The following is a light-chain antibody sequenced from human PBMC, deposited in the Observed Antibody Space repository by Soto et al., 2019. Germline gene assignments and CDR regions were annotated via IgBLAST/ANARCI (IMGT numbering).Light chain of an antibody. CDR1: SSNIGAGYD. V-gene: IGLV1-40*01. CDR3: QPYNNWPLT. J-gene: IGLJ2*01. CDR2: GNS. Sequence: QSVLTQPPSVSGTPGQRVTISCTGSSSNIGAGYDVHWYQQLPGTAPKLLIYGNSNRPSGVPDRFSGSKSGTSASLAITGLQAEDEADYSCQPYNNWPLTFGGGTK.